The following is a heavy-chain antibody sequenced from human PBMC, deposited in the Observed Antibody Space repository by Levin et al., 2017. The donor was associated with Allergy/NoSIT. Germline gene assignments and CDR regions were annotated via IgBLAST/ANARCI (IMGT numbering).Heavy chain of an antibody. J-gene: IGHJ4*02. Sequence: QRGESLKISCAASGFTVSSNYMSWVRQAPGKGLEWVSVIYSGGSTYYADSVKGRFTISRDNSKNTLYLQMNSLRAEDTAVYYCARDVMEPEGSWGQGTLVTVSS. CDR1: GFTVSSNY. D-gene: IGHD1-1*01. CDR3: ARDVMEPEGS. V-gene: IGHV3-66*01. CDR2: IYSGGST.